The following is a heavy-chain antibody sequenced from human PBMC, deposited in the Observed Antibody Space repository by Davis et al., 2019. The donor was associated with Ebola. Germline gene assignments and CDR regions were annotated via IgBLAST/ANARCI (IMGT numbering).Heavy chain of an antibody. CDR3: ARVMVVVPAHNAFDI. Sequence: GESLKISCKGSGYSFSRYWIGWVRQMPGKGLEWMGIIYPGDSDTRYSPSFQGQVTISADKSISTAYLQWTSLKASDTAMYYCARVMVVVPAHNAFDIWGQGTMVTVSS. CDR2: IYPGDSDT. V-gene: IGHV5-51*01. J-gene: IGHJ3*02. CDR1: GYSFSRYW. D-gene: IGHD2-2*01.